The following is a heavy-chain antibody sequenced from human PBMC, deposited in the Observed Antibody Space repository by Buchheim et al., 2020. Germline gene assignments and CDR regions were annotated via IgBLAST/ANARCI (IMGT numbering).Heavy chain of an antibody. Sequence: QVQLQESGPGLVKPSGTLSLTCAVSGGSISSSNWWSWVRQPPGKGLEWIGEIYHSGSTIYNPSLKSRVTISVDKSKNQFSLKMSSVTAADTAVYYCARFEGYCSGGSCYNGYYYYGMDVWGQGTT. CDR3: ARFEGYCSGGSCYNGYYYYGMDV. D-gene: IGHD2-15*01. J-gene: IGHJ6*02. V-gene: IGHV4-4*02. CDR2: IYHSGST. CDR1: GGSISSSNW.